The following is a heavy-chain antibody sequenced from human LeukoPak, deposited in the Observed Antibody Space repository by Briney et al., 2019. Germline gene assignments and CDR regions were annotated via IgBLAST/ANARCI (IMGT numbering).Heavy chain of an antibody. J-gene: IGHJ6*02. V-gene: IGHV1-69*13. D-gene: IGHD2-15*01. CDR2: IIPIFGTA. Sequence: GASVKVSCKASGYTFTSYDINWVRQAPGQGLEWMGGIIPIFGTANYAQKFQGRVTITADESTSTAYMELSSLRSEDTAVYYCALTVVVVAATSPYGMDVWGQGTTVTVSS. CDR3: ALTVVVVAATSPYGMDV. CDR1: GYTFTSYD.